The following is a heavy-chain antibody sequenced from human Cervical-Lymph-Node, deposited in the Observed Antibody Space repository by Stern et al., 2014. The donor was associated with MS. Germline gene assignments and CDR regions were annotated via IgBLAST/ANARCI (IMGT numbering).Heavy chain of an antibody. D-gene: IGHD3-3*01. CDR2: INAGNGNT. J-gene: IGHJ6*02. CDR1: GYTFTTYA. V-gene: IGHV1-3*01. CDR3: ARMVSDFWRYGMDV. Sequence: QMQLVQSGAEVKKPGASVKVSCKASGYTFTTYAMHWVRQAPGQRLEWMGWINAGNGNTKYSQKFQGRVTITRDTSASTAYMELSSLRSEDTAVYYCARMVSDFWRYGMDVWGQGTTVTVSS.